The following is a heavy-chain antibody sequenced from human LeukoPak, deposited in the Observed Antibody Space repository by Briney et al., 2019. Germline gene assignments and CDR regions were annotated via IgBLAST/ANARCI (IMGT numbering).Heavy chain of an antibody. V-gene: IGHV4-34*01. D-gene: IGHD3-22*01. CDR3: ATYSSGYQRNDY. CDR1: GGSFSGYY. Sequence: SETLSLTCAVYGGSFSGYYWSWIRQPPGKGLEWIGEINHSGSTNYNPSLKSRVTISVDTSKNQFSLKLSPVTAADTAVYYCATYSSGYQRNDYWGQGTLVTVSS. CDR2: INHSGST. J-gene: IGHJ4*02.